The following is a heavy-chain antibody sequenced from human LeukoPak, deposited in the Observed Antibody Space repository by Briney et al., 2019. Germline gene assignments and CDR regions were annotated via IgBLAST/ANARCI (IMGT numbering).Heavy chain of an antibody. Sequence: SETLSLTCTVSGGSISSYYWSWIRQPPGKGLEWIGYIYYSGSTNYNPSLKSRVTISVDTSKNPFSLKLSSVTAADTAVYYCARRHGDYGFYYFDYWGQGTLVTVSS. V-gene: IGHV4-59*08. CDR3: ARRHGDYGFYYFDY. CDR2: IYYSGST. D-gene: IGHD4-17*01. CDR1: GGSISSYY. J-gene: IGHJ4*02.